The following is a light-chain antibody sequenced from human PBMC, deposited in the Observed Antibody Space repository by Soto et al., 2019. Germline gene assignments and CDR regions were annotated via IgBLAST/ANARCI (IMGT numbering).Light chain of an antibody. CDR1: QTISRW. Sequence: DIQLTQTPSTLSASVGDEVTITCRASQTISRWLAWYQQKPGRAPKLLIYDASTLESGVPSRFSGSGSETNFTLTLSRLQPDDFANYFCHSRAFGQGTRL. J-gene: IGKJ5*01. V-gene: IGKV1-5*01. CDR2: DAS. CDR3: HSRA.